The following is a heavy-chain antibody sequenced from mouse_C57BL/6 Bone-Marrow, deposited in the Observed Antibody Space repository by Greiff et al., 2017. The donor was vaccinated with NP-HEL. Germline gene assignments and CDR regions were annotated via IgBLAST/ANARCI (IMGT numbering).Heavy chain of an antibody. CDR1: GFNIKDDY. CDR2: IDPENGDT. J-gene: IGHJ2*01. V-gene: IGHV14-4*01. Sequence: VQLKQSGAELVRPGASVKLSCTASGFNIKDDYMHWVKQRPEQGLEWIGWIDPENGDTEYASKFQGKATITADTSSNTAYLQLSSLTSEDTAVYYCTSPYDYYFDYWGQGTTLTVSS. D-gene: IGHD2-4*01. CDR3: TSPYDYYFDY.